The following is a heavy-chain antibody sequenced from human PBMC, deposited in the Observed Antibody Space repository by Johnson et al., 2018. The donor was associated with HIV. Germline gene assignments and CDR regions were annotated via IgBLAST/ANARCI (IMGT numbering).Heavy chain of an antibody. CDR1: GFTFSSYG. D-gene: IGHD3-16*01. CDR3: ATPLGGWRWGDAFDV. CDR2: ISYDGSNK. V-gene: IGHV3-30*03. Sequence: QVLLVESGGGVVQPGRSLRLSCAASGFTFSSYGMHWVRQAPGKGLEWVAVISYDGSNKYYADSVKGRFTISRDNSKNTLYLQMNSLRAEDTAVYYCATPLGGWRWGDAFDVWGQGTMVTVSS. J-gene: IGHJ3*01.